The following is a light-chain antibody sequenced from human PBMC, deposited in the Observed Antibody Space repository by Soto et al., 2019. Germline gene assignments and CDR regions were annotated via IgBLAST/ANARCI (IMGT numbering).Light chain of an antibody. Sequence: DIQMTQSPSSLSASVGDRVTITCRASQSISSYLNWYQQKPGKAPKLLIYAASSLQSGVPSRFSGSGSGTDFTLTISSLQPEDFVVYYCQQNGSLPITFGQGTRLEIK. CDR2: AAS. CDR1: QSISSY. V-gene: IGKV1-39*01. J-gene: IGKJ5*01. CDR3: QQNGSLPIT.